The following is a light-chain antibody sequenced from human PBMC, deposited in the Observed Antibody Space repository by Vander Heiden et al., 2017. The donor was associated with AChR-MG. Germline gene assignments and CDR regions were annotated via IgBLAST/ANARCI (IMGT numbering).Light chain of an antibody. Sequence: SALTQPASVSGPPGQSTTIPRPGTSSDVGGYNYVSSYQHHPGKAPKLMIYDVRNRPSGVANHFSGSKSGNTASLTISGLQAEDEGDYYYDSYTSNSTWVFGGGTKLTVL. CDR1: SSDVGGYNY. CDR3: DSYTSNSTWV. J-gene: IGLJ3*02. V-gene: IGLV2-14*03. CDR2: DVR.